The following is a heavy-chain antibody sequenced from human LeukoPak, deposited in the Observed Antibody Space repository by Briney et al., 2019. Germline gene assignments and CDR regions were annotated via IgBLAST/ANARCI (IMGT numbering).Heavy chain of an antibody. D-gene: IGHD3-10*01. CDR3: ARSNMVRGVRALDY. Sequence: SETLSLTCAVYGGSFSGYYWSWIRQPPGKGLEWIGEINHSGSTNYNPSLKSRVTISVDTSKNQFSLKLNSVTAADTAVYYCARSNMVRGVRALDYWGQGTLVTVSS. J-gene: IGHJ4*02. CDR1: GGSFSGYY. V-gene: IGHV4-34*01. CDR2: INHSGST.